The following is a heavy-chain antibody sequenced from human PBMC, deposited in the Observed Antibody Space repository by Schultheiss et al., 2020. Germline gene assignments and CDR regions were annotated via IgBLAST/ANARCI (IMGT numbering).Heavy chain of an antibody. J-gene: IGHJ2*01. CDR2: INHSGST. V-gene: IGHV4-34*01. Sequence: SETLSLTCAVYGGSFSGYYWSWIRQPPGKGLEWIGEINHSGSTNYNPSLKSRVTISVDTSKNQFSLKLSSVTAADTAVYYCAKAYEAYCGGDCLSHFDLWGRGTLVTVSS. CDR1: GGSFSGYY. CDR3: AKAYEAYCGGDCLSHFDL. D-gene: IGHD2-21*02.